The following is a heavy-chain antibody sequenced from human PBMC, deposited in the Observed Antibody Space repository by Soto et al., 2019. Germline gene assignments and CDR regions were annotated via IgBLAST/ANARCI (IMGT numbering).Heavy chain of an antibody. CDR2: IWYDGSNK. Sequence: HPGGSLRLSCAASGFTFSSYGMHWVRQAPGKGPEWVAVIWYDGSNKYYADSVKGRFTISRDNSKNTLYLQMNSLRAEDTAVYYCARGLYGSGRRAFDIWGQGTMVTVSS. V-gene: IGHV3-33*01. CDR3: ARGLYGSGRRAFDI. D-gene: IGHD3-10*01. J-gene: IGHJ3*02. CDR1: GFTFSSYG.